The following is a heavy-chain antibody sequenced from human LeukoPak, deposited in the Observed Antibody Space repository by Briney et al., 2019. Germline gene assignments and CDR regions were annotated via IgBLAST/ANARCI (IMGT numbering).Heavy chain of an antibody. D-gene: IGHD4-17*01. Sequence: SETLSLTCTVSGGSISSSSYYWGWIRQPPGKGLEWIGYIYYSGSTNYNPSLKGRVTISVDTSKNQFSLKLSSVTAADTAVYYCARQGYGDYEDYWGQGTLVTVSS. CDR2: IYYSGST. CDR1: GGSISSSSYY. CDR3: ARQGYGDYEDY. V-gene: IGHV4-61*05. J-gene: IGHJ4*02.